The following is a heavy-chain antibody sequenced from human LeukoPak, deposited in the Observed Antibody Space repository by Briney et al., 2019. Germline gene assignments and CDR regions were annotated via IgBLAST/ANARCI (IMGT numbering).Heavy chain of an antibody. CDR3: ARGPCSTSCHRSWYFDY. Sequence: PSETLSLTCAVYGGSFSGYYWTWIRQPPGKGLEWIGEINHSGSTAYKPSLKSRVTISVDTSKNHFSLRLTSVTAADTAVYYCARGPCSTSCHRSWYFDYWGQGTLVTVSS. J-gene: IGHJ4*02. CDR2: INHSGST. CDR1: GGSFSGYY. V-gene: IGHV4-34*01. D-gene: IGHD2-2*01.